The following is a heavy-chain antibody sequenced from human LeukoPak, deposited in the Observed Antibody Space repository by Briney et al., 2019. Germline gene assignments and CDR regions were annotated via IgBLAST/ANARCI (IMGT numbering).Heavy chain of an antibody. V-gene: IGHV3-30-3*01. J-gene: IGHJ4*02. Sequence: GRSLRLSCAASGFTFSSYAMHWVRQAPGKGLEWVAVISYDGSNKYYADSVKGRFTISRDNSKNTLYQQMNSLGAEDTAVYYCARVAFPQGGSSYYFDYWGQGTLVTVSS. CDR2: ISYDGSNK. CDR3: ARVAFPQGGSSYYFDY. D-gene: IGHD2-15*01. CDR1: GFTFSSYA.